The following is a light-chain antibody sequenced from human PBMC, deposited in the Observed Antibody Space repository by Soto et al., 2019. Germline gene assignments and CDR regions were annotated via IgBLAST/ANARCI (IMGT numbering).Light chain of an antibody. CDR2: SAS. CDR1: QSLSSW. CDR3: QQYDRASWT. Sequence: DIQMTQSPSTLSASVGDRVIITCRASQSLSSWLAWYQQKPGKAPNLLIYSASTLKSGIPSRFSGSGSGTEFTLTISSLQPDDFATYYCQQYDRASWTFGPGTKVVSK. V-gene: IGKV1-5*03. J-gene: IGKJ1*01.